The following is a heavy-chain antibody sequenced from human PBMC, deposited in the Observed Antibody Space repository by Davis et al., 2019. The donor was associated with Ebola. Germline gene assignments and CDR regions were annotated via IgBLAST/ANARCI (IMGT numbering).Heavy chain of an antibody. V-gene: IGHV3-7*01. CDR1: GFTVSSNY. D-gene: IGHD6-19*01. CDR2: IKQDGSEK. J-gene: IGHJ6*02. CDR3: ARAGGYSSKANYYYYYGMDV. Sequence: GESLKISCAASGFTVSSNYMSWVRQAPGKGLEWVANIKQDGSEKYYADSVKGRFTISRDNSKNTLYLQMNSLRAEDTAVYYCARAGGYSSKANYYYYYGMDVWGQGTTVTVSS.